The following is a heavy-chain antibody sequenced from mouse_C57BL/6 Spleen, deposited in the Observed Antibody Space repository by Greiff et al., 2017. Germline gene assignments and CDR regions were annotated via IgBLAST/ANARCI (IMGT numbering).Heavy chain of an antibody. Sequence: EVQLQESGPELVKPGASVKIPCKASGYTFTDYNMDWVKQSHGKSLEWIGDINPNNGGTIYNQKFKGKATLTVDKSSITAYMELRSLTSEDTAVYYCARDAYAMDYWGQGTSVTVSS. CDR3: ARDAYAMDY. V-gene: IGHV1-18*01. CDR1: GYTFTDYN. CDR2: INPNNGGT. J-gene: IGHJ4*01.